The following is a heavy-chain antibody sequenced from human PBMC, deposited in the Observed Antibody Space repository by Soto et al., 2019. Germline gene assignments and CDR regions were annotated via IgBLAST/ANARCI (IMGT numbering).Heavy chain of an antibody. Sequence: PSETLSLTCAVSGGSISSGGYSWSWIRQPPGKGLEWIGYIYHSGSTYYNPSLKSRVTISVDRSKNQFPLKLSSVTAADTAVYYCARSRFLEEYFDYWGQGTLVTVSS. CDR3: ARSRFLEEYFDY. CDR2: IYHSGST. J-gene: IGHJ4*02. CDR1: GGSISSGGYS. V-gene: IGHV4-30-2*01. D-gene: IGHD3-3*01.